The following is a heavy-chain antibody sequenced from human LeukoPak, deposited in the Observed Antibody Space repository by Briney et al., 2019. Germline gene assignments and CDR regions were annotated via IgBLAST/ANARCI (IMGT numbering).Heavy chain of an antibody. J-gene: IGHJ4*02. CDR2: IDPSDSYT. CDR1: GYSFTSYW. Sequence: GESLKISCKGSGYSFTSYWITWVRQMPGKGLEWMGRIDPSDSYTTYSPSFQGHVTISADKSISTAYLQWNNLKASDTALYSCACATDIASAGTDYWGQGTLVTVSS. V-gene: IGHV5-10-1*01. D-gene: IGHD6-13*01. CDR3: ACATDIASAGTDY.